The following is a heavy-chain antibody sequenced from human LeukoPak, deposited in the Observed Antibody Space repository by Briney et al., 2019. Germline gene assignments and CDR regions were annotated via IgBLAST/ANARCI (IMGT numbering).Heavy chain of an antibody. J-gene: IGHJ6*03. CDR3: AGHGGYCSSASCYQSNYYYYYMDV. D-gene: IGHD2-2*01. CDR1: GYSISSGYY. CDR2: IYHSGST. Sequence: PSETLSLTCAVSGYSISSGYYWGWIRQPPGKGLEWIGSIYHSGSTYYNPSLKSRVTISVDTSKNQFSLKLSSVTAADTAVYYCAGHGGYCSSASCYQSNYYYYYMDVWGKGTTVTVSS. V-gene: IGHV4-38-2*01.